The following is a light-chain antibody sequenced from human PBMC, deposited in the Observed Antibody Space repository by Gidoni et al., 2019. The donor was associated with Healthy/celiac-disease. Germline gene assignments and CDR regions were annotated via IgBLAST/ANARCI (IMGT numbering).Light chain of an antibody. CDR2: GAS. V-gene: IGKV3-20*01. CDR3: QQYGSSLCS. CDR1: QSVSSSY. J-gene: IGKJ2*02. Sequence: EIVFTQSPVTLSLSPGERATLSCRASQSVSSSYLAWYQQKPGQAPRLLIYGASSRATGIPDRFSGSGSGTDFTLTISRLEPEDFAVYYCQQYGSSLCSFXQXTKLEIK.